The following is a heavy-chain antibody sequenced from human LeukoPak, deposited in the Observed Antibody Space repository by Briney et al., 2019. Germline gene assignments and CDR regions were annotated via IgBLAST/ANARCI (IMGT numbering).Heavy chain of an antibody. CDR3: ASGGRRGGYSIDFDY. J-gene: IGHJ4*02. CDR1: RSSFTRYW. CDR2: IYPGDSDT. D-gene: IGHD3-22*01. V-gene: IGHV5-51*01. Sequence: GASLKISFKSSRSSFTRYWIGWVRQMPGKGREWTVTIYPGDSDTRYSPSCQGQGTISADKSISTDYLQWSSLKASDTAMYYCASGGRRGGYSIDFDYWGQGTLVTVSS.